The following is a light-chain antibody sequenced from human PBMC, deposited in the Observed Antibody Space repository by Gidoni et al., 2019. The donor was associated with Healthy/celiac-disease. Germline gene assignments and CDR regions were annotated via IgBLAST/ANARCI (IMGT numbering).Light chain of an antibody. J-gene: IGKJ5*01. Sequence: PGERATLSCRASQSVSSYLAWYQQKPGQAPRLLIYDASNRATGIPARFSGSGSGTDFTLTISSLEPEDFAVYYCQQRSNWPLRAITCGQGTRLEIK. CDR1: QSVSSY. V-gene: IGKV3-11*01. CDR3: QQRSNWPLRAIT. CDR2: DAS.